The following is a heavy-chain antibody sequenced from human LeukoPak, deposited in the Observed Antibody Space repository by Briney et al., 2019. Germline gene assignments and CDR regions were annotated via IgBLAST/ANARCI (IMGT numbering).Heavy chain of an antibody. V-gene: IGHV5-51*01. Sequence: GGSLKISCKGSGYSFTSYWIGWVRQMPGKGLEWMGIIYPVDSDTRYSPSFQGQATISADKSISTAYLQWSSLKASDTAMYYCARRVDYGDYFFDYWGQGTLVTVSS. D-gene: IGHD4-17*01. CDR2: IYPVDSDT. J-gene: IGHJ4*02. CDR1: GYSFTSYW. CDR3: ARRVDYGDYFFDY.